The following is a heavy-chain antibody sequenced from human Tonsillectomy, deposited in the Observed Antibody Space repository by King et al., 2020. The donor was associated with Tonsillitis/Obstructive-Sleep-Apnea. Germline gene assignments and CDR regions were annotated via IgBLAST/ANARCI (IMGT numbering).Heavy chain of an antibody. V-gene: IGHV1-46*01. CDR1: GYTFTSYY. J-gene: IGHJ2*01. D-gene: IGHD4/OR15-4a*01. CDR2: GNPSGGST. Sequence: QLVQSGAEVKKPGASVKVSCKASGYTFTSYYIHWVRQAPGQGLEWMGLGNPSGGSTSNAQKFQGRVTMTRDTSASTVYMELSSLRSEDTAVYYCARAIYGDWYFDLWGRGTLVTVSS. CDR3: ARAIYGDWYFDL.